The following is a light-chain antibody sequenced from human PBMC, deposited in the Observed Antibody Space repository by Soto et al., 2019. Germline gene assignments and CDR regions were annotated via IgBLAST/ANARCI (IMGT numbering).Light chain of an antibody. Sequence: QSALTQPASVSGSPGQLITISCTGTSSDVGRYNYVSWYQQHPGRAPKLIIYEVSNRPSGVSDRFSGSKSGTVASLTISGLQAADEADYYCGSYTTTYVRIFGTGTKVTVL. CDR1: SSDVGRYNY. CDR3: GSYTTTYVRI. J-gene: IGLJ1*01. CDR2: EVS. V-gene: IGLV2-14*01.